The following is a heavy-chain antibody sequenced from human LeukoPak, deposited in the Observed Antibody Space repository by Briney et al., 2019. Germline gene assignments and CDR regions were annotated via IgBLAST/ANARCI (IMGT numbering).Heavy chain of an antibody. V-gene: IGHV3-21*01. D-gene: IGHD6-19*01. CDR1: GFTFSSYS. J-gene: IGHJ4*02. Sequence: GGSLRLSCAASGFTFSSYSMNWVRQAPGKGLEWVSSISSSSSYIYYADSVKGRFTISRDNAKNSLYLQMNSLRAEDTAVYYCARVAAIAVAGTPDYWGQGTLVTVSS. CDR3: ARVAAIAVAGTPDY. CDR2: ISSSSSYI.